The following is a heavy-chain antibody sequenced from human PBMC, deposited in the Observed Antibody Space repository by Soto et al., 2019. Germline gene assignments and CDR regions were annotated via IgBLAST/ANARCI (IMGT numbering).Heavy chain of an antibody. V-gene: IGHV4-30-4*01. J-gene: IGHJ4*02. CDR3: AMGDLAMAPYFDY. Sequence: QVQLQESGPGLVKPSQTLSLTCTVSGGSISSGDYYWSWIRQPPGKGLEWIGYIYYSGSTYYIPSLKRRVTISVDTSKNQFSLKLSSVTAADTAVYYCAMGDLAMAPYFDYWGQGTLVTVSS. CDR2: IYYSGST. D-gene: IGHD3-16*01. CDR1: GGSISSGDYY.